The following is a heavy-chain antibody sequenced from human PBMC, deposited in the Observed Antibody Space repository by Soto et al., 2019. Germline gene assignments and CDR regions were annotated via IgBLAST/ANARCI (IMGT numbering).Heavy chain of an antibody. D-gene: IGHD6-6*01. CDR3: AKDIAARHYYYYGMDV. J-gene: IGHJ6*02. CDR2: ISGSGGST. CDR1: GFTFSSYA. Sequence: LRLSCAASGFTFSSYAMSWVRQAPGKGLEWVSAISGSGGSTYYADSVKGRFTISRDNSKYTLYLQMNSLRAEDTAVYYCAKDIAARHYYYYGMDVWGQGTTVTVSS. V-gene: IGHV3-23*01.